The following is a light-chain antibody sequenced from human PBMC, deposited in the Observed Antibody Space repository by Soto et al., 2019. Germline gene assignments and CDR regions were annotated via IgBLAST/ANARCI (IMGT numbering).Light chain of an antibody. CDR1: ESISDS. J-gene: IGKJ3*01. CDR3: QQYNTYPFT. V-gene: IGKV1-5*01. CDR2: DAS. Sequence: DLQMTQSPSTLSASVGDRVTITCRANESISDSLAWYQQEPGTAPKFLIYDASSLESGVPSRFSGSGSGTEFTLTISSLQPDDFATYYCQQYNTYPFTFGPGTKVDVK.